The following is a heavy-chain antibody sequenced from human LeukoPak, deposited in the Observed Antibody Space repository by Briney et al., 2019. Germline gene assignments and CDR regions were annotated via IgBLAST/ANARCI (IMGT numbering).Heavy chain of an antibody. CDR2: MVGSGTR. V-gene: IGHV3-23*01. CDR1: GFSSSTYA. J-gene: IGHJ5*02. CDR3: AKDMHYGDGRWEFDP. D-gene: IGHD4/OR15-4a*01. Sequence: GGSLRLSCVASGFSSSTYAMAWVRQAPGKGLEWVSGMVGSGTRYYADPVKGRFTISRDNSKNTVFLQMDSLRVEDTAIYYCAKDMHYGDGRWEFDPWGQGTLVTVSS.